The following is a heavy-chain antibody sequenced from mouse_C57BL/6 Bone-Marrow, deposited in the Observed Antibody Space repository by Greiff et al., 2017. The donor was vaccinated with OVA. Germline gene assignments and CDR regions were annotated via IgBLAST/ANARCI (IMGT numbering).Heavy chain of an antibody. CDR2: ISSGGSYT. J-gene: IGHJ4*01. D-gene: IGHD4-1*02. CDR3: ARLTTGTYYAMDY. V-gene: IGHV5-6*01. CDR1: GFTFSSYG. Sequence: EVQGVESGGDLVKPGGSLKLSCAASGFTFSSYGMSWVRQTPDKRLEWVATISSGGSYTYYPDSVKGRFTISRDNAKNTMYLQMSSLKSEDTAMYYCARLTTGTYYAMDYWGQGTSVTVSS.